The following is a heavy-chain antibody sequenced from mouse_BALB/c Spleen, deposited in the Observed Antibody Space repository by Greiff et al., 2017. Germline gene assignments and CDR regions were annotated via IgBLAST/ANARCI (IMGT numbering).Heavy chain of an antibody. J-gene: IGHJ4*01. CDR2: ISSGGSYT. V-gene: IGHV5-6*01. CDR1: GFTFSSYG. Sequence: EVQLVESGGDLVKPGGSLKLSCAASGFTFSSYGMSWVRQTPDKRLEWVATISSGGSYTYYPDSVKGRFTISRDNAKNTLYLQMSSLKSEDTAMYCGARQGNWDGVYYYAMDYWGQGTSVTVSS. CDR3: ARQGNWDGVYYYAMDY. D-gene: IGHD4-1*01.